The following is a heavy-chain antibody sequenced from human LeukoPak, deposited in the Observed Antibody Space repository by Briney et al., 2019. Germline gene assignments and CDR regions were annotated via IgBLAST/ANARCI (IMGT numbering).Heavy chain of an antibody. CDR3: ARLREIPVFGVVTKSTSYFDY. D-gene: IGHD3-3*01. CDR2: IEYDGSYK. V-gene: IGHV3-30*19. Sequence: GGSLRLSCAASGFTFSSYGMHWVRQAPGKGLEWVTFIEYDGSYKYYADSVKGRFTISRDDSENTLYLQMNSLRTEDTAVYYCARLREIPVFGVVTKSTSYFDYWGQGTLVTVSS. J-gene: IGHJ4*02. CDR1: GFTFSSYG.